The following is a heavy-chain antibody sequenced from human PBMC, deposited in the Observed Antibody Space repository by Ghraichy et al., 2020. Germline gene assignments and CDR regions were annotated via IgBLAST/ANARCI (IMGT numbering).Heavy chain of an antibody. CDR3: ARGSRVVRFFYYDGMDV. Sequence: LSLTCVGSGFNFGSYSMNWVRQSPGKRLEWVSYITSTSSFRSYADSVKGRFTLSRDNAQNSLSLHMTGLTDEDTAVYYCARGSRVVRFFYYDGMDVWGQGTTVTVSS. J-gene: IGHJ6*02. D-gene: IGHD4-23*01. CDR2: ITSTSSFR. V-gene: IGHV3-48*02. CDR1: GFNFGSYS.